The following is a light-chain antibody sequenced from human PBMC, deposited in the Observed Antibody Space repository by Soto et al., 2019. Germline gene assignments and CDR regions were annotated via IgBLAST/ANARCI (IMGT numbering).Light chain of an antibody. Sequence: DIQMTQSPSTLSASVGDRVTITCRASQSISSWLAWYQQKPGKAPKLLIYKASSLEGGFPSRFSGSGSGTEFTPTISSLQPDDFATYYCQQYNSYPWTFGQGTKVEIK. CDR1: QSISSW. CDR2: KAS. CDR3: QQYNSYPWT. V-gene: IGKV1-5*03. J-gene: IGKJ1*01.